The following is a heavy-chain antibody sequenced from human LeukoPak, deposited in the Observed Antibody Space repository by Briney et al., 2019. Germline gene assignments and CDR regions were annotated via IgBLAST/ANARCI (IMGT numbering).Heavy chain of an antibody. J-gene: IGHJ4*02. CDR2: VVTTTT. CDR1: GGSISTYS. Sequence: PSETLSLTCTISGGSISTYSWTWVRQSPGKGLEWIGSVVTTTTKYSPALRSRVAISVDTSKNQFSLRLESVTTADTAVYYWARDTTVASGMQFWGQGALVTVSS. D-gene: IGHD6-19*01. CDR3: ARDTTVASGMQF. V-gene: IGHV4-4*07.